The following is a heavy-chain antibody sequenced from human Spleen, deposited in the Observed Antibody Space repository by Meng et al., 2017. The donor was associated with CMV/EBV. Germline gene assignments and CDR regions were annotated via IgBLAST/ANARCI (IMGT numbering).Heavy chain of an antibody. CDR3: ARGVAESLGWEMGY. Sequence: QVEVVESGGGVVKAGGSLRRCCAGCGFTFSDYYMSWIRQAPGKGLEWVSYISSSSSYTNYADSVKGRFTISRDNAKNSLYLQMNSLRAEDTAVYYCARGVAESLGWEMGYWGQGTLVTVSS. D-gene: IGHD1-26*01. CDR2: ISSSSSYT. J-gene: IGHJ4*02. CDR1: GFTFSDYY. V-gene: IGHV3-11*06.